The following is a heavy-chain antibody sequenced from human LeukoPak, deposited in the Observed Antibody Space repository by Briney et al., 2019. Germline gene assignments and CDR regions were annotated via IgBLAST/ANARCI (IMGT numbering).Heavy chain of an antibody. CDR1: GGTFSSYA. V-gene: IGHV1-18*01. CDR2: ISPYNDNT. Sequence: ASVKVSCKASGGTFSSYAISWVRQAPGQGLEWMGWISPYNDNTNYADKFQGRITMTTDTSTSTAYMELTSLRSDDTAVYYCAREAHDYYDYWGQGTLVTVSS. J-gene: IGHJ4*02. CDR3: AREAHDYYDY.